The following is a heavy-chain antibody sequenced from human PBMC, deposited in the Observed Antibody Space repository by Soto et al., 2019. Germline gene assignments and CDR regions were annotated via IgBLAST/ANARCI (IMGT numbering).Heavy chain of an antibody. CDR1: GGSVSSGSYY. CDR3: ARGTPRYYDFWSGYYNPYYYGMDV. CDR2: IYYSGST. J-gene: IGHJ6*02. Sequence: SSETLSLTCTVSGGSVSSGSYYWSWIRQPPGKGLEWIGYIYYSGSTNYNPSLKSRVTISVDTSKNQFSLKLSSVTAADTAVYYCARGTPRYYDFWSGYYNPYYYGMDVWGQGTTVTVSS. D-gene: IGHD3-3*01. V-gene: IGHV4-61*01.